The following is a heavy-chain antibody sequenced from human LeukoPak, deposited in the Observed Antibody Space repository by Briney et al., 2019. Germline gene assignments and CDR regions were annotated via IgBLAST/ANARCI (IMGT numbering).Heavy chain of an antibody. J-gene: IGHJ4*02. CDR2: ISSSGRTI. V-gene: IGHV3-48*04. Sequence: PGGSLRLSCAASGFTFSSYGMNWVRQAPGKGLEWVSYISSSGRTIYYADSVKGRFTISRDSARNSLDLQMNSLRVEDTAVYYCARRAIAEGFDYWGQGTLVTVSS. CDR3: ARRAIAEGFDY. CDR1: GFTFSSYG. D-gene: IGHD6-13*01.